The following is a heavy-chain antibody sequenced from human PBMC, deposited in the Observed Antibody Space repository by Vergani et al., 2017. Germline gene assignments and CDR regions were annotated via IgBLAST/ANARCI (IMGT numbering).Heavy chain of an antibody. CDR1: GGSISSSSYY. D-gene: IGHD3-10*01. Sequence: QLQLQESGPGLVKPSETLSLTCTVSGGSISSSSYYWGWIRQPPGKGLEWIGSIYHSGSTYYNPSLKSRVTISVDTSKNQFSLKLSSVTAADTAVYYCARDQRGYYYGMDVWGQGTTVTVSS. CDR2: IYHSGST. V-gene: IGHV4-39*07. CDR3: ARDQRGYYYGMDV. J-gene: IGHJ6*02.